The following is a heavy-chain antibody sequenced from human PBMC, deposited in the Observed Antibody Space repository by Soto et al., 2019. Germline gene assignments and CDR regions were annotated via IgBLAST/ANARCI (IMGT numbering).Heavy chain of an antibody. V-gene: IGHV5-51*01. J-gene: IGHJ4*02. CDR3: ARHSDVVVITTATDY. CDR2: IYPGYSDT. Sequence: GESLKISCKGSGYSFTSYWIGWVRQMPGKGLERMGIIYPGYSDTKYIPSFQDQVTISTYKPIHTAYLQSSSLKASDTAMHYCARHSDVVVITTATDYWGQGTLVTVSS. CDR1: GYSFTSYW. D-gene: IGHD3-22*01.